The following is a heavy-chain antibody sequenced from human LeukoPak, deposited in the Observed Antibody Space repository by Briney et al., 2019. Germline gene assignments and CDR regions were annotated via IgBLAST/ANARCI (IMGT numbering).Heavy chain of an antibody. CDR1: GYSFTNYW. CDR2: IYPDDSDT. CDR3: ARLAISSIWSVYFDY. Sequence: GESLKISCKGSGYSFTNYWIGWVRQMPGKGLEWMGIIYPDDSDTKYSPSFQGQVTISADKSISTAYLQWSSLKASDTAMYYCARLAISSIWSVYFDYWGQGTLVTVSS. J-gene: IGHJ4*02. V-gene: IGHV5-51*01. D-gene: IGHD6-13*01.